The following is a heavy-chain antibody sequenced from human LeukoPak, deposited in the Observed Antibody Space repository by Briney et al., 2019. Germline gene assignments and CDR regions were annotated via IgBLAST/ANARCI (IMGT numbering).Heavy chain of an antibody. CDR1: GFTFTSSS. J-gene: IGHJ4*02. CDR2: ISSSSSYI. D-gene: IGHD6-13*01. Sequence: GGSLRLSCAASGFTFTSSSMSWVRQAPGKGLEWVSSISSSSSYIYYADSVKGRFTISRDNAKNSLYLQMNSLRAEDTAVYYCVREDIGEIAAAKSHFDYWGQGTLVTVSS. V-gene: IGHV3-21*01. CDR3: VREDIGEIAAAKSHFDY.